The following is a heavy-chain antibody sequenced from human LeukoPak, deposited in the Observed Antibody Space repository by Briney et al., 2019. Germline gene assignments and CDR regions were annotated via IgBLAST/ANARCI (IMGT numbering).Heavy chain of an antibody. D-gene: IGHD3-10*01. Sequence: GGSLRLSCAASGFTFSSYAMSWVRQAPGKGLEWVSAISGSGGSTYYADSVKGRFTISRDNSKNTLYLQMNSLRAEDTAVYYCAKGTGYYGSGSPYYFDYWGQGTLVTVSS. CDR1: GFTFSSYA. V-gene: IGHV3-23*01. CDR2: ISGSGGST. J-gene: IGHJ4*02. CDR3: AKGTGYYGSGSPYYFDY.